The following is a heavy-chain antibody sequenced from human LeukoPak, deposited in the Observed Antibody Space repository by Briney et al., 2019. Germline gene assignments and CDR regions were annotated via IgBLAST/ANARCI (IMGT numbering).Heavy chain of an antibody. CDR2: ISSSSNTI. D-gene: IGHD2-2*02. V-gene: IGHV3-48*01. J-gene: IGHJ4*02. CDR1: GFTFSGYS. Sequence: PGGSLRLSCAASGFTFSGYSLNWVRQAPGKGLEWVSYISSSSNTIYYADSVKGRFTISRDNAKNTLYLQMNSLRAEDTAVYYCAKDSYTSPDYWGQGTLVTVSS. CDR3: AKDSYTSPDY.